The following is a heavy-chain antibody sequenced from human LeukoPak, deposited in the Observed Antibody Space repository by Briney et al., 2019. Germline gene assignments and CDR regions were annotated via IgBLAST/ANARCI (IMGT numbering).Heavy chain of an antibody. D-gene: IGHD6-6*01. V-gene: IGHV4-39*01. J-gene: IGHJ4*02. CDR3: ARLLLGSSYYFDC. CDR1: GGSISSSSYH. Sequence: SESLSLTCTVSGGSISSSSYHWGWIRQPPGKGLEWIGSIYYSGSTYYNPSLKIGVTISVDTSKNQFSLKLSSVTAADTAVYYCARLLLGSSYYFDCWGQGTLVTVSS. CDR2: IYYSGST.